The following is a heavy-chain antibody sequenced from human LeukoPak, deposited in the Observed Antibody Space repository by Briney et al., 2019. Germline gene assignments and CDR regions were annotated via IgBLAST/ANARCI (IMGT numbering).Heavy chain of an antibody. Sequence: GETLKISCKGSGYSFTSYWIGWVRQMPGKGLEWMGIIWPGDSDTRYRPSFQGQVTISADKSSSTAYLQWRSLKASDTAMYYCATTSRAFDMWGQGTLVTVSP. CDR2: IWPGDSDT. CDR3: ATTSRAFDM. V-gene: IGHV5-51*01. D-gene: IGHD1-1*01. CDR1: GYSFTSYW. J-gene: IGHJ3*02.